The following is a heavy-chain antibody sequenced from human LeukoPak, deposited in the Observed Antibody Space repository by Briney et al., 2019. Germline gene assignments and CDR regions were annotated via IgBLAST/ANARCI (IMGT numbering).Heavy chain of an antibody. V-gene: IGHV1-69*13. J-gene: IGHJ4*02. CDR1: GGTFNSYV. D-gene: IGHD4-17*01. CDR3: ARDDDYGDHKFDY. CDR2: IIPIFGTA. Sequence: ASVKVSCKASGGTFNSYVISWVRQAPGQGLEWMGGIIPIFGTANYAQKFQGRVTITADESTSTAYMELSSLRSEDTAVYYCARDDDYGDHKFDYWGQGTLVTVSS.